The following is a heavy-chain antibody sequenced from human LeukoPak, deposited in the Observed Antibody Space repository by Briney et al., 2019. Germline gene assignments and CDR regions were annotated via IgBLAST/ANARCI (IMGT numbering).Heavy chain of an antibody. CDR2: IYTSGSI. J-gene: IGHJ6*03. Sequence: LETLSLTCTVSGGSISSYYWSWIRQPAGKGLEWIGRIYTSGSINYNPSLKSRVTMSVDTSKNQFSLKLSSVTAADTAVYYCARDGGSGSYQYYYYYMDVWGKGTTVTIPS. CDR3: ARDGGSGSYQYYYYYMDV. V-gene: IGHV4-4*07. D-gene: IGHD3-10*01. CDR1: GGSISSYY.